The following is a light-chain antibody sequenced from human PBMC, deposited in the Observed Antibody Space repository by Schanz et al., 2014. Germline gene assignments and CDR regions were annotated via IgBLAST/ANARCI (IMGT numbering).Light chain of an antibody. V-gene: IGKV3-15*01. Sequence: EIVMTQSPATLSVSPGEGATLSCRASQTVSSNLAWYQQQPGQAPRLLIYGASTRATGIPDRFGASGSGTDFTLTISSLQSEDVATYYCQKYNSALWTFGQGTKVEIK. CDR1: QTVSSN. CDR3: QKYNSALWT. J-gene: IGKJ1*01. CDR2: GAS.